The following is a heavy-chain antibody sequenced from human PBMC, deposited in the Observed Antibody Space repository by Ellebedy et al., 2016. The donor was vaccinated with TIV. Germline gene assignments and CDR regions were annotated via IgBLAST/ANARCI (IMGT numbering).Heavy chain of an antibody. CDR1: GFTFSSST. CDR2: VSYDGTNH. Sequence: GGSLRLXXAASGFTFSSSTMHWVRQAPTMGLEWVAAVSYDGTNHYYADSVKGRFTISRDNSKDTLYLQMNSLRPGDTAVYYCATARWEFLGWGQGTLVTVSS. J-gene: IGHJ4*02. D-gene: IGHD1-26*01. V-gene: IGHV3-30-3*01. CDR3: ATARWEFLG.